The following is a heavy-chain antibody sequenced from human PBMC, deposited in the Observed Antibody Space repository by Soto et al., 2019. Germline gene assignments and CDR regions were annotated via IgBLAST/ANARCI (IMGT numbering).Heavy chain of an antibody. CDR1: GYTFSKFF. CDR2: VHPGSGSA. J-gene: IGHJ4*02. Sequence: QVQLVQSGADVKKPGASVKVSCKASGYTFSKFFIHWVRQAPGQGLEWLGFVHPGSGSANYAQKFQGRVSMTRDTSMSTVYLELSRLRSEDTAMYYCARDSAGTSSLTHYWGQGTLVTVCS. D-gene: IGHD6-6*01. CDR3: ARDSAGTSSLTHY. V-gene: IGHV1-46*01.